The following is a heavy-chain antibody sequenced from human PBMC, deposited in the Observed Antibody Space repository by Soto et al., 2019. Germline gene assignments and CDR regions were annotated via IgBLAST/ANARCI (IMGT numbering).Heavy chain of an antibody. V-gene: IGHV4-39*07. Sequence: SETLSLTCTVSGGSISSSSYYWGWIRQPPGKGLEWIGSIFYSGNTYYNPSPKSRVTISVDTSKSQFSLKLSSVTAADTAVYYCARDVGSSHGPGHPHYFDYWGQGTLVTVSS. J-gene: IGHJ4*02. D-gene: IGHD2-2*01. CDR1: GGSISSSSYY. CDR2: IFYSGNT. CDR3: ARDVGSSHGPGHPHYFDY.